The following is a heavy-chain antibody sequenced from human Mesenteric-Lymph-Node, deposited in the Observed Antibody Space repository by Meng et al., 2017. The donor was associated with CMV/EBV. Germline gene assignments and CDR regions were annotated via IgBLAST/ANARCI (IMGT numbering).Heavy chain of an antibody. CDR1: GFTVSSNY. V-gene: IGHV3-21*01. Sequence: GGSLRLSCAASGFTVSSNYMSWVRQAPGKGLEWVSSISSSSSYIYYADSVKGRFTISRDNAKNSLYLQMNSLRAEDTAVYYCARGIGSSGFWGQGTLVTVSS. CDR3: ARGIGSSGF. J-gene: IGHJ4*02. CDR2: ISSSSSYI. D-gene: IGHD3-22*01.